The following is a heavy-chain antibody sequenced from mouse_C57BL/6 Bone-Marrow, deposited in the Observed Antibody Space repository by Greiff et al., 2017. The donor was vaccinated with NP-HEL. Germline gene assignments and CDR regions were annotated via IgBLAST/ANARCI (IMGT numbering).Heavy chain of an antibody. CDR2: IDPSDSYT. D-gene: IGHD2-4*01. CDR1: GYTFTSYW. Sequence: QVQLQQPGAELVKPGASVKLSCKASGYTFTSYWMQWVKQRPGQGLEWIGEIDPSDSYTNYNQKFKGKATLTVDTSSSTAYMQLSSLTSEDSAGDYCARGGNDYDSAMDYWGQGTSVTVSS. J-gene: IGHJ4*01. V-gene: IGHV1-50*01. CDR3: ARGGNDYDSAMDY.